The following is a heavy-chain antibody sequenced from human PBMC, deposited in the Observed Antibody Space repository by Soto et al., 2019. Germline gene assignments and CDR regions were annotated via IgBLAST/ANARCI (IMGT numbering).Heavy chain of an antibody. J-gene: IGHJ4*02. V-gene: IGHV3-7*03. CDR1: GFTFSSYW. Sequence: EVQLVESGGGLVQPGGSLRLSCAASGFTFSSYWMSWVXQAPGKGLEWVANIKQDGSEKYYVDSVKGRFTISRDNAKKXLXXQMNSLRAEDTAVYYCARDLQDTAMGWAYYFDYWGQGTLVTVSS. D-gene: IGHD5-18*01. CDR3: ARDLQDTAMGWAYYFDY. CDR2: IKQDGSEK.